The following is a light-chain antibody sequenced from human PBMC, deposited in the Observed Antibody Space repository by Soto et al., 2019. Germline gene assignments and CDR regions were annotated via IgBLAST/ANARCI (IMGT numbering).Light chain of an antibody. CDR1: NSDVGSYNY. CDR2: EVS. Sequence: QSVLTQPASVSGSPGQSITISCTGTNSDVGSYNYVSWYQQHPGKAPKLLIYEVSNRPSGFSNRFSGSKSGNTASLTISGLQAEDEADYYCSSYTTSSTLVFGGGTKVTVL. V-gene: IGLV2-14*01. CDR3: SSYTTSSTLV. J-gene: IGLJ2*01.